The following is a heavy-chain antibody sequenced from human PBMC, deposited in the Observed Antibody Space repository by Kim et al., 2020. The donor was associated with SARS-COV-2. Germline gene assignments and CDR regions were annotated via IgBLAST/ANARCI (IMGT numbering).Heavy chain of an antibody. D-gene: IGHD3-22*01. Sequence: ADSVKGRFTISRDNAKNTLYLQMNSLRAEDTAVYYCARAIDYYDSSGLCHWGQGTLVTVSS. J-gene: IGHJ4*02. CDR3: ARAIDYYDSSGLCH. V-gene: IGHV3-74*01.